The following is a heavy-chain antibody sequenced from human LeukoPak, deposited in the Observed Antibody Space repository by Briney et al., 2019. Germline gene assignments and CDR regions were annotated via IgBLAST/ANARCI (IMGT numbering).Heavy chain of an antibody. CDR3: ARDSYYDSSGYYSDFDY. Sequence: GGSLRLSCAASGFTLSSYTMDWVRQAPGRGLEWVSLVSTTSSHVYYADSVKGRFTISRDNAKNSLYLQMNSLRAGDTAVYYCARDSYYDSSGYYSDFDYWGQGTLVTVSS. CDR2: VSTTSSHV. D-gene: IGHD3-22*01. J-gene: IGHJ4*02. V-gene: IGHV3-21*01. CDR1: GFTLSSYT.